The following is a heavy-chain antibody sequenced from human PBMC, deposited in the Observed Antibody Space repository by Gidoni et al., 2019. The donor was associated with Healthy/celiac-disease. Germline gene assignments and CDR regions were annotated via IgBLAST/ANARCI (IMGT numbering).Heavy chain of an antibody. Sequence: EVQLLESGGGLVQPGGSLRLSCAASGFPFRSYAMSWVRQAPGKGLEWVSAISGSGGSTYYADSVKGRFTISGDNSKNTLYLQMNSLRAEDTAVYYCAKDPYDSSGYYTDYWGQGTLVTVSS. CDR3: AKDPYDSSGYYTDY. CDR1: GFPFRSYA. D-gene: IGHD3-22*01. CDR2: ISGSGGST. J-gene: IGHJ4*02. V-gene: IGHV3-23*01.